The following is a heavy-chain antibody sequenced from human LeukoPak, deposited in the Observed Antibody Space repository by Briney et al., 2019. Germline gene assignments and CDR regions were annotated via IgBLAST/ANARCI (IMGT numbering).Heavy chain of an antibody. CDR1: GASISSSSYS. CDR2: VYYSGET. CDR3: AKTGYGGNPFDS. Sequence: SETLSLTCTVSGASISSSSYSWGWIRQPPGKGLEWIGGVYYSGETHYNPSLKSRVTISVDVSKNQFSLKLSSVTAADTAVYYCAKTGYGGNPFDSWGPGTQVNGSS. V-gene: IGHV4-39*01. J-gene: IGHJ4*02. D-gene: IGHD4-23*01.